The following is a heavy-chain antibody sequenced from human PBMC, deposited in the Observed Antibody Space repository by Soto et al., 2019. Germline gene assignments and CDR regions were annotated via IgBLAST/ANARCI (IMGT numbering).Heavy chain of an antibody. CDR3: ARYCSSTRCLNFGY. Sequence: SETLSLTCTVSGGSPNSGNYYWSWIRQPPGKGLEWIGYIDYSGNTYYNPSLKSRVSTSVDTSRNQFSLKLSSVTAADTAVYYCARYCSSTRCLNFGYWGPGTLVTVSS. CDR1: GGSPNSGNYY. J-gene: IGHJ4*02. D-gene: IGHD2-2*01. V-gene: IGHV4-30-4*01. CDR2: IDYSGNT.